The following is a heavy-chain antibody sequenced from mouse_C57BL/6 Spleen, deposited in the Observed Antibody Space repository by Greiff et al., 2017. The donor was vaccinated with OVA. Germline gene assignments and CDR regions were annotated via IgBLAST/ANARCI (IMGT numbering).Heavy chain of an antibody. CDR2: INPNNGGT. Sequence: EVQLQQSGPELVKPGASVKISCKASGYTFTDYYMNWVKQSHGKSLEWIGDINPNNGGTSYNQKFKGKATLTVDKSSSTAYMELRSLTSEDSAVYDCARKTLITTVVAPYWYFDVWGTGTTVTVSS. J-gene: IGHJ1*03. CDR1: GYTFTDYY. D-gene: IGHD1-1*01. V-gene: IGHV1-26*01. CDR3: ARKTLITTVVAPYWYFDV.